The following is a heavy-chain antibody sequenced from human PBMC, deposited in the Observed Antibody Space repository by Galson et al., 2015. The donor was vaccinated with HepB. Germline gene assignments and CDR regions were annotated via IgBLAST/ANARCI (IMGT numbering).Heavy chain of an antibody. V-gene: IGHV1-69*13. D-gene: IGHD4-17*01. CDR2: IIPIFGTA. CDR1: GGTFSSYA. Sequence: SVKVSCKASGGTFSSYAISWVRQAPGQGLEWMGGIIPIFGTANYAQKFQGRVTITADESTSTAYMELSSLRSEDTAVYYCAREYGDYLNYFDYWGQGTLVTVSS. CDR3: AREYGDYLNYFDY. J-gene: IGHJ4*02.